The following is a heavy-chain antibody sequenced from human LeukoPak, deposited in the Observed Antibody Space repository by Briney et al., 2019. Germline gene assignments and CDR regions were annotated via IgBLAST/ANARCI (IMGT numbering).Heavy chain of an antibody. Sequence: PSQTLSLTCTVSGASISSDDYYWTWIRQPPGKGLEWIGYVFYNGNTNYNPSLKGRVTMSLDMSKNHFSLKLTSVTAADTAVYHCARNGAYGSGSYYPIDLWGQGTLVTVSS. D-gene: IGHD3-10*01. J-gene: IGHJ5*02. CDR2: VFYNGNT. CDR3: ARNGAYGSGSYYPIDL. CDR1: GASISSDDYY. V-gene: IGHV4-61*03.